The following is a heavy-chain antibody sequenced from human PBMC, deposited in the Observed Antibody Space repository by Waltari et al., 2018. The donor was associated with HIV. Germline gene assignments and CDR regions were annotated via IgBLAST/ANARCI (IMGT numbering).Heavy chain of an antibody. CDR2: INPNSGGT. CDR1: GYTFTGSY. J-gene: IGHJ6*02. V-gene: IGHV1-2*02. CDR3: AREGAAAGDYYYYGMDV. D-gene: IGHD6-13*01. Sequence: QVQLVQSGAQVKKPGASVKVSCKACGYTFTGSYMHWVRQPPGQGLEWMGWINPNSGGTNYAQKCQGRVTMTRDTSISTAYMELSRLRSDDTAVYYCAREGAAAGDYYYYGMDVWGQGTTVTVSS.